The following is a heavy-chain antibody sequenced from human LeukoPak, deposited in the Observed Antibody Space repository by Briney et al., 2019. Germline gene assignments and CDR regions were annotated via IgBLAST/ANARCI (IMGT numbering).Heavy chain of an antibody. J-gene: IGHJ5*02. CDR1: GGSISSGGYY. Sequence: SETLSLTCTVSGGSISSGGYYWSWIRQHPGQGLEWIGYIYYSGSTYYNPSLKSRVTISVDTSKNQFSLKLSSVTAADTAVYYCARGFGEFLYWFDPWGQGTLVTVSS. CDR2: IYYSGST. D-gene: IGHD3-10*01. V-gene: IGHV4-31*03. CDR3: ARGFGEFLYWFDP.